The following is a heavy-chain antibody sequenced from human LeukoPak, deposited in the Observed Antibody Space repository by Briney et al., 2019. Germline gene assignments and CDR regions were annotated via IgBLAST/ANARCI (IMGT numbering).Heavy chain of an antibody. CDR3: ARQPAGSGSYNSPDY. J-gene: IGHJ4*02. CDR2: IKQDGSEK. CDR1: GFTFSSYW. D-gene: IGHD3-10*01. V-gene: IGHV3-7*01. Sequence: GGSLRLSCAASGFTFSSYWMSWVRQAPGKGLEWVANIKQDGSEKYYVDSVKGRFTISRDNAKNSLYLQMNSLRAEDTAVYYCARQPAGSGSYNSPDYWGQGTLVTVSS.